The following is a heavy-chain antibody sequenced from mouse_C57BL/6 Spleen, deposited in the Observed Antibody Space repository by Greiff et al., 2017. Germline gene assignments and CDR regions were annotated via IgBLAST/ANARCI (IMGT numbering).Heavy chain of an antibody. V-gene: IGHV6-3*01. Sequence: EVKVEESGGGLVQPGGSMKLSCVASGFTFSNYWMNWVRQSPEKGLEWVAQIRLKSDNYATHYAESVKGRFTISRDDSKSSVYLQMNNLRAEDTGIYYCTGGGRDFDYWGQGTTLTVSS. CDR3: TGGGRDFDY. D-gene: IGHD1-1*02. CDR1: GFTFSNYW. J-gene: IGHJ2*01. CDR2: IRLKSDNYAT.